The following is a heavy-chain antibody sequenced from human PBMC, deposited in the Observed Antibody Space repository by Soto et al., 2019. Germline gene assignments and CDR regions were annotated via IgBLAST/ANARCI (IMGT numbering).Heavy chain of an antibody. CDR1: GFTFSNYN. J-gene: IGHJ5*02. V-gene: IGHV3-21*01. CDR2: ISGSSIYI. CDR3: AREGALKPFSS. Sequence: GGSLRLSCVASGFTFSNYNMNWVRQAPGKGPEWVSHISGSSIYIHYADSVRGRFTTSRDNAKNSVYLQMDRLRVEDTAVYYCAREGALKPFSSWGQGALVTVSS.